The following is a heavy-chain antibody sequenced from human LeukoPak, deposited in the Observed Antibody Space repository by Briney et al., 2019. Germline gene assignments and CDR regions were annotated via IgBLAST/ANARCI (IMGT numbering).Heavy chain of an antibody. Sequence: ASVKVSCKASGYTFTSYGISWVRQAPGQGLEWMGWISAYNGNTNHAQKLQGRVTMTTDTSTSTAYMELRSLRPDDTAVYYCARDPWYYGSGSLYYFDYWGQGTLVTVSS. V-gene: IGHV1-18*01. J-gene: IGHJ4*02. CDR1: GYTFTSYG. CDR3: ARDPWYYGSGSLYYFDY. D-gene: IGHD3-10*01. CDR2: ISAYNGNT.